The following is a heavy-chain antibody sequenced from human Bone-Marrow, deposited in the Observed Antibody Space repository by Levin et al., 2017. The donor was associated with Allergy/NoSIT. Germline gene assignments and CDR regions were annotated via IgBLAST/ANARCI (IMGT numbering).Heavy chain of an antibody. V-gene: IGHV1-69*06. CDR3: ARGSPMGYYGSGSYYTPDY. CDR1: GGTFSSYA. CDR2: IIPIFGTA. Sequence: VASVKVSCKASGGTFSSYAISWVRQAPGQGLEWMGGIIPIFGTANYAQKFQGRVTITADKSTSTAYMELSSLRSEDTAVYYCARGSPMGYYGSGSYYTPDYWGQGTLVTVSS. D-gene: IGHD3-10*01. J-gene: IGHJ4*02.